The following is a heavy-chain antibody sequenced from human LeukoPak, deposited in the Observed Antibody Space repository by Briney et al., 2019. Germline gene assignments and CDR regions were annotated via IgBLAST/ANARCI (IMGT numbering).Heavy chain of an antibody. CDR1: GFTFSDYT. J-gene: IGHJ4*02. CDR2: ISYDGDNK. Sequence: AGGSLRLSCAASGFTFSDYTMHWVRQAPGKGLEWVAVISYDGDNKYYADSVGGRFTISRDNSKNTLYLQMNSLRAEDTAVYYCAKGPPTGGFDYWGQGTLVTVSS. V-gene: IGHV3-30-3*01. D-gene: IGHD7-27*01. CDR3: AKGPPTGGFDY.